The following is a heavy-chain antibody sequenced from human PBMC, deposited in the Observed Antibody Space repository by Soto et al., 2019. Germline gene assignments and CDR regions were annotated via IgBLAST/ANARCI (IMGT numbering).Heavy chain of an antibody. CDR3: AKDRVVLMVYASNGYGMDV. D-gene: IGHD2-8*01. CDR2: ISYDGSNK. V-gene: IGHV3-30*18. J-gene: IGHJ6*02. CDR1: GFTFSSYG. Sequence: QVQLVESGGGVVQPGRSLRLSCAASGFTFSSYGMHWVRQAPGKGLEWVAVISYDGSNKYYADSVKGRFTISRDNSKNTLYLQMNSLSAEDTAVYYCAKDRVVLMVYASNGYGMDVWGQGTTVTVSS.